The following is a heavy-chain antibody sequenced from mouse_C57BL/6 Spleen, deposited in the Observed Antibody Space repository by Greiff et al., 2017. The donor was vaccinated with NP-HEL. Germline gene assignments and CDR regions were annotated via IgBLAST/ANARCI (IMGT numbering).Heavy chain of an antibody. J-gene: IGHJ2*01. CDR1: GYTFTDYE. CDR2: IDPETGGT. Sequence: QVQLQQSGAELVRPGASVTLSCKASGYTFTDYEMHWVKQTPVHGLEWIGAIDPETGGTAYNQKFKGKAILTADKSSGTAYMELRSLTSEDSAVYYCTRYESPYWGQGTTLTVSS. D-gene: IGHD2-12*01. CDR3: TRYESPY. V-gene: IGHV1-15*01.